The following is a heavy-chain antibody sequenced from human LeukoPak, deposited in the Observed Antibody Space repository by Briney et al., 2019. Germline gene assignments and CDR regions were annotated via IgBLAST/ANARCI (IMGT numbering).Heavy chain of an antibody. Sequence: SETLPLTCTVSGGSISSGDYYWSWIRQPPGKGLEWIGYIYYSGSTYYNPSLKSRVTISVDTSKNQFSLKLSSVTAADTAVYYCARDSQNGMDVWGQGTTVTVSS. CDR1: GGSISSGDYY. CDR2: IYYSGST. V-gene: IGHV4-30-4*01. CDR3: ARDSQNGMDV. J-gene: IGHJ6*02.